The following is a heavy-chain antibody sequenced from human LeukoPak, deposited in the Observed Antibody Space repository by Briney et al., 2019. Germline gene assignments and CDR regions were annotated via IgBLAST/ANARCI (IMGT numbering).Heavy chain of an antibody. V-gene: IGHV4-59*01. J-gene: IGHJ4*02. D-gene: IGHD6-13*01. CDR3: ARGRWVSGPYYFDY. Sequence: SETLSLTCTVSGGSISNYYWSWIRQPPGKGLEWIGYIYYSGSTNYNPSLKSRVTISVDTSKNQFSLKLSSVTAADTAVYYCARGRWVSGPYYFDYWGQGTLVTVSS. CDR1: GGSISNYY. CDR2: IYYSGST.